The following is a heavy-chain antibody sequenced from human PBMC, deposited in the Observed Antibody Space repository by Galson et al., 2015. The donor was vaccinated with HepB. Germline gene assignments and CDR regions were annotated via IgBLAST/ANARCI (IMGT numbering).Heavy chain of an antibody. CDR2: IIPILGIA. CDR3: ARARGAQRNNWFDP. Sequence: SVKVSCKASGGTFSSYAISWVRHAPGQGLEWMGRIIPILGIANYAQKFQGRVTITADKSTSTAYMELSSLRSEDTAVYYCARARGAQRNNWFDPWGQGTLVTVSS. V-gene: IGHV1-69*04. CDR1: GGTFSSYA. J-gene: IGHJ5*02.